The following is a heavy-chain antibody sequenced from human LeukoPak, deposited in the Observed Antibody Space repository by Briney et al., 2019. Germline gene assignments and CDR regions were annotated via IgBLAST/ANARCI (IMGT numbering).Heavy chain of an antibody. CDR2: LSGSGDDT. J-gene: IGHJ4*02. CDR3: GRGTLGTGSYSVPDH. CDR1: GFTFSSYG. V-gene: IGHV3-23*01. Sequence: GGSLRLSCAASGFTFSSYGMSWVRQAPGKGLEWVSALSGSGDDTYYADSVKGRFTISRDNSKNTLYLQMHSLTAEDTAVYYCGRGTLGTGSYSVPDHWGQGTLVTVSS. D-gene: IGHD1-26*01.